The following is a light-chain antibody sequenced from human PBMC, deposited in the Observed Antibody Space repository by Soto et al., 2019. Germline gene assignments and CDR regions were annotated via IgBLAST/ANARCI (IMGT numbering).Light chain of an antibody. Sequence: QSALTQPPSASGSPEQSVTISCTGTSSDVGGYNYVSWYQQHPGKAPKLMISEVTKRPSGVPDRFSGAKSGNTASLTVSGLQAEDEADYYCSSYAGSNTWVFGGGTKLTVL. CDR2: EVT. CDR1: SSDVGGYNY. CDR3: SSYAGSNTWV. V-gene: IGLV2-8*01. J-gene: IGLJ3*02.